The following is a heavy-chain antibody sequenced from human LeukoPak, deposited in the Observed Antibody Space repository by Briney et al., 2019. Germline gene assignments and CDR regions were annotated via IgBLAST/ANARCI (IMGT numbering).Heavy chain of an antibody. CDR3: ARDRGYGDYALYYFDH. J-gene: IGHJ4*02. D-gene: IGHD4-17*01. V-gene: IGHV1-2*02. CDR2: ISPNSGGT. CDR1: GYTFTGHY. Sequence: ASVKVSCKASGYTFTGHYMHWVRQAPGQGLEWMGWISPNSGGTNYAQKSQGRVTMTRDTSISTAYMELRRLRPDDTAVYYCARDRGYGDYALYYFDHWGQGTLVTVSS.